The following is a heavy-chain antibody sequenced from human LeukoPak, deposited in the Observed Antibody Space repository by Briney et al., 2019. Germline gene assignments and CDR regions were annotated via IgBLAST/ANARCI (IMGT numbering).Heavy chain of an antibody. CDR3: ARGPSIAVAGG. Sequence: PSETLSLTCTVSGGSISSYYWSWIRQPPGKGLEWIGYIYYSGSTNYNPSLKSRVTISVDTSKNQFSLKLSSVTAADTAVYYCARGPSIAVAGGWGQGTLVTVSS. CDR2: IYYSGST. V-gene: IGHV4-59*01. D-gene: IGHD6-19*01. J-gene: IGHJ4*02. CDR1: GGSISSYY.